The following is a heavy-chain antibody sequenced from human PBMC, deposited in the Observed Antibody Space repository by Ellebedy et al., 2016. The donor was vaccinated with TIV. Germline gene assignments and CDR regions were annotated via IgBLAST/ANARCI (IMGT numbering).Heavy chain of an antibody. D-gene: IGHD2/OR15-2a*01. Sequence: MPSETLSLTCTVSGGSISGGNFYWSWIRQPPGKGLEWIGYIYYSGSTNYNPSLKSRVTISVDTSKNQFSLKLSSVTAADTAVYYCARYRVQSFYNGMDVWGQGTTVTVSS. J-gene: IGHJ6*02. V-gene: IGHV4-61*01. CDR1: GGSISGGNFY. CDR2: IYYSGST. CDR3: ARYRVQSFYNGMDV.